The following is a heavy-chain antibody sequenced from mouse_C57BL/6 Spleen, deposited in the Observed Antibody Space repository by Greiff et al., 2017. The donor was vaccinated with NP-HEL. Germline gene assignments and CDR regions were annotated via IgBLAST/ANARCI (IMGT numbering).Heavy chain of an antibody. CDR1: GFTFSSYA. CDR3: AREILRYWGFAY. J-gene: IGHJ3*01. V-gene: IGHV5-4*01. CDR2: IRDGGSYT. Sequence: EVQGVESGGGLVKPGGSLKLSCAASGFTFSSYAMSWVRQTPEKRLEWVATIRDGGSYTYYPDNVKGRFTISRDNAKNNLYLQIRHLKYEDTAMDYCAREILRYWGFAYWGQGTLVTVSA. D-gene: IGHD1-1*01.